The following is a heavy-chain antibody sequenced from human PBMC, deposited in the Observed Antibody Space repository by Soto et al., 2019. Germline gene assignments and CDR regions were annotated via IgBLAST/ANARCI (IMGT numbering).Heavy chain of an antibody. D-gene: IGHD3-10*01. CDR3: ARVRYYGSGSLGTDY. CDR2: IYYSGST. CDR1: GGPISSYY. Sequence: LSLTCTVSGGPISSYYWSWIRQPPGKGLEWIGYIYYSGSTNYNPSLKSRVTISVDTSKNQFSLKLSSVTAAGTAVYYCARVRYYGSGSLGTDYWGQGTLVTVSS. J-gene: IGHJ4*02. V-gene: IGHV4-59*01.